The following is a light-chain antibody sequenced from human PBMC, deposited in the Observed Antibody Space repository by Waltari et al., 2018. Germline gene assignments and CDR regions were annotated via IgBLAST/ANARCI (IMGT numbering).Light chain of an antibody. V-gene: IGLV2-23*01. Sequence: QSALSQPASVSGSPGQSLTITCTGASTDLASYTLVAWYQHPPNSSPQLIIYGATKRPSGISHRFSGSKSGATASLRISGLQADDEADYYCCSYTGSSTSYGCGGGTKVTVL. J-gene: IGLJ1*01. CDR2: GAT. CDR1: STDLASYTL. CDR3: CSYTGSSTSYG.